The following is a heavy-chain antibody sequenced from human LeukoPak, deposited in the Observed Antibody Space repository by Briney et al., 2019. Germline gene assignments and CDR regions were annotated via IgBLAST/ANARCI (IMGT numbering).Heavy chain of an antibody. J-gene: IGHJ5*02. D-gene: IGHD4-17*01. CDR2: XSGSGGDT. CDR1: GFPFSTYA. Sequence: PGGSLRLSCAASGFPFSTYAMSWVRQAPGKXLXXXXXXSGSGGDTYYXXXXXXXXTISGDNSKNTLYLQMNSLRAEDTAVYYCAKDRHDYGDYYNWFDPWGQGTLVTVSS. V-gene: IGHV3-23*01. CDR3: AKDRHDYGDYYNWFDP.